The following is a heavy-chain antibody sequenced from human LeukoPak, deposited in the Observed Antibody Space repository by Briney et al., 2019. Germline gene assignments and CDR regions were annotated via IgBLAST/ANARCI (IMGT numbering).Heavy chain of an antibody. CDR2: INVYNGNT. J-gene: IGHJ5*02. V-gene: IGHV1-18*01. CDR1: GYTFTNYG. Sequence: ASVKVSCKTSGYTFTNYGVTWVRQAPGQGLEWMGWINVYNGNTNYAQTLQGRVTMTTDISTSTAYMAVRNLRSDDTAVYYCARFGRPKVHYYGSETYYPAWFDPWGQGTLVTVSS. CDR3: ARFGRPKVHYYGSETYYPAWFDP. D-gene: IGHD3-10*01.